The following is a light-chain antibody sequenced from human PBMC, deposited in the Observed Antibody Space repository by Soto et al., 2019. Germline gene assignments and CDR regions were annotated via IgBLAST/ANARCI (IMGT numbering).Light chain of an antibody. CDR1: QSISSY. CDR3: QQSYSTHFS. Sequence: DIQMTQSPSSLSASVGDRVTITCRASQSISSYLNWYQQKPGKAPKLLIYAASSLQSWVPSRFSGSGSGTDFTLSISSLQPEDFATYYCQQSYSTHFSFGPGTKVDIK. V-gene: IGKV1-39*01. J-gene: IGKJ3*01. CDR2: AAS.